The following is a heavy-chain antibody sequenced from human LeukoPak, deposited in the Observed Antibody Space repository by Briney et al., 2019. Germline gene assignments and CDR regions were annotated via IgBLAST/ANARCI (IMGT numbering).Heavy chain of an antibody. Sequence: GRSLRLSCAAAGFTFSSYGMHWVRQAPGQGLEWVAAISSDGKTKYYADSVKGRFTISRDNSKNTLYLQMNSLRAEDTAVYYCAKYYYGSGSYFYYYYSMDVWGQRTT. CDR2: ISSDGKTK. V-gene: IGHV3-30*18. CDR3: AKYYYGSGSYFYYYYSMDV. CDR1: GFTFSSYG. J-gene: IGHJ6*02. D-gene: IGHD3-10*01.